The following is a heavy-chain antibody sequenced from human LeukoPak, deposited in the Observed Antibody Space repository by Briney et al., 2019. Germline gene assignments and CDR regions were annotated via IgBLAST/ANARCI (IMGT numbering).Heavy chain of an antibody. CDR1: GDSISSYY. CDR2: IYYSRST. V-gene: IGHV4-59*01. Sequence: PSETLSLTCTVSGDSISSYYWNWIRQPPGKGLKWIGYIYYSRSTKYNASLKSRVTISLDTSNNQFSLKLRSMTAADTAVYYCARSYSSGPFDLWGQGTLVIASS. D-gene: IGHD6-19*01. CDR3: ARSYSSGPFDL. J-gene: IGHJ4*02.